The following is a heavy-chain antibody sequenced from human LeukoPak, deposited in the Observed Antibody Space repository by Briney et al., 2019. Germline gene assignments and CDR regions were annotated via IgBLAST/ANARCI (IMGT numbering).Heavy chain of an antibody. CDR1: GYTFTSYY. V-gene: IGHV1-46*01. J-gene: IGHJ6*02. Sequence: ASVKVSCKASGYTFTSYYMHWVRQAPGQGLEWMGIINPSGGSTSYAQKFRGRVTMTRDTSTSTVYMELSSLRSEDTAVYYCARDDHQSYYYYGMDVWGQGTTVTVSS. D-gene: IGHD1-14*01. CDR3: ARDDHQSYYYYGMDV. CDR2: INPSGGST.